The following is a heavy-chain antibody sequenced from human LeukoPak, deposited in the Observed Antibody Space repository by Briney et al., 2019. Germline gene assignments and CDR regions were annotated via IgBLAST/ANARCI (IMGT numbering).Heavy chain of an antibody. J-gene: IGHJ4*02. D-gene: IGHD6-19*01. CDR2: ISAYNGNT. V-gene: IGHV1-18*04. Sequence: ASVKVSCKASGYTLTSYGISWVRQAPGQGLEWMGWISAYNGNTNYAQKLQGRVTMTADTSTSTACMELRSLRSDDTAVYYCARDGQWLVPDYWGQGTLVTVSS. CDR3: ARDGQWLVPDY. CDR1: GYTLTSYG.